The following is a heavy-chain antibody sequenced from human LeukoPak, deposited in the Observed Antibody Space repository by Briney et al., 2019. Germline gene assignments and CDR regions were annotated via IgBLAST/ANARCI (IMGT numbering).Heavy chain of an antibody. Sequence: GGSLRLSCAASGFVFGDYSMNWVRQAPGKGLEWLANIRGSGSGMGSGNYYAGSVRGRFTISRDNAKNSLYLQMNSLRAGDTAVYYCAKMTDTTPYSSGTFDSWGQGTLVTVSS. V-gene: IGHV3-21*05. CDR2: IRGSGSGM. J-gene: IGHJ4*02. D-gene: IGHD3-10*01. CDR3: AKMTDTTPYSSGTFDS. CDR1: GFVFGDYS.